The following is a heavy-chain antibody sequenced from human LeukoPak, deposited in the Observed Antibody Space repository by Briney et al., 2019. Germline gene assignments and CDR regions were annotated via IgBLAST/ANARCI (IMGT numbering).Heavy chain of an antibody. CDR1: GFTVSSNY. J-gene: IGHJ4*02. CDR2: IYSGGST. V-gene: IGHV3-66*01. Sequence: PGGSLRLSCAASGFTVSSNYMSWVRQAPGKGLEWVSVIYSGGSTYYADSVKGRFTISRDNSKNTLYLQMNSLRAEDTAVYYCARDPPNTAMVNPTDYWGQGTLVTVSS. D-gene: IGHD5-18*01. CDR3: ARDPPNTAMVNPTDY.